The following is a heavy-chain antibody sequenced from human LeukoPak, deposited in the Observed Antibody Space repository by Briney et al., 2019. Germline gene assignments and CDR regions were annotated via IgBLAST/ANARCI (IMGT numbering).Heavy chain of an antibody. CDR3: AKGTFDWSFPLYFDS. CDR2: ISGSGGST. D-gene: IGHD3-9*01. J-gene: IGHJ4*02. Sequence: GGSLRLSCAASGFTFSSYWMHWVRQAPGKGLEWVSAISGSGGSTYYADSVKGRFTISRDNSKNTLYLQMNSLGVEDTAVYYCAKGTFDWSFPLYFDSWGQGILVTVSS. V-gene: IGHV3-23*01. CDR1: GFTFSSYW.